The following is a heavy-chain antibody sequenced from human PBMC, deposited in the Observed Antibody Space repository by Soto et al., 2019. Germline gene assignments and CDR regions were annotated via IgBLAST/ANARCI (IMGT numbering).Heavy chain of an antibody. CDR1: GFTLRNYA. V-gene: IGHV3-23*01. CDR2: ICNTVDNT. Sequence: PGGSLRLSCAASGFTLRNYAMSWVRQSPGKGLEWVSSICNTVDNTYYTDSVKGRFTISRDSSKNTLYLQVNSLRAEDTALYYCAKHSGDSCYSVTSSWGQGTLVTVSS. CDR3: AKHSGDSCYSVTSS. J-gene: IGHJ5*02. D-gene: IGHD2-15*01.